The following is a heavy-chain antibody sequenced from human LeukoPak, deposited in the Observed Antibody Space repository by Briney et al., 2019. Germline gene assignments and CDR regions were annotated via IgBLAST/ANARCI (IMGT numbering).Heavy chain of an antibody. D-gene: IGHD3-10*01. J-gene: IGHJ5*02. Sequence: GGSLRLSCAASGLTFSIYAMHWGRQAPGKGLEWVAVISYDGSNKYYADSVKGRFTISRDNSKNTLYLQMNSLRAEDTAVYYCARDQLSYGSGSYYLFDPWGQGTLVTVSS. CDR1: GLTFSIYA. CDR2: ISYDGSNK. CDR3: ARDQLSYGSGSYYLFDP. V-gene: IGHV3-30-3*01.